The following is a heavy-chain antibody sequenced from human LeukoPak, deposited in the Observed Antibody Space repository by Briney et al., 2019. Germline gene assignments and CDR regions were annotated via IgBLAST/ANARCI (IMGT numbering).Heavy chain of an antibody. CDR2: IYTSGTT. Sequence: SQTLSLTCAVSGGSISSGSYCWSWIRQPAGKGLEWIGSIYTSGTTNYNPPLKGRVTISVDTSKNQFSLQMSTVNAEDTAGYYCARVRGAYYYYYMDVWGKGTTVTVSS. CDR3: ARVRGAYYYYYMDV. J-gene: IGHJ6*03. D-gene: IGHD3-10*01. CDR1: GGSISSGSYC. V-gene: IGHV4-61*02.